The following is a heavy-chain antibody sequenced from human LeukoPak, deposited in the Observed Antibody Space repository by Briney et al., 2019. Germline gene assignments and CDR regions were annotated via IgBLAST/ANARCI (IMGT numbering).Heavy chain of an antibody. CDR2: INPNSGGT. CDR1: GYTFTDYY. D-gene: IGHD6-19*01. V-gene: IGHV1-2*02. CDR3: ARGDRLVYYCYMDV. Sequence: ASVKVSCKASGYTFTDYYMHWVRQAPGQGLEWMGWINPNSGGTNYAQKFQGRVTMTRDTSISTAYMEMSRLRSDDTAMYYCARGDRLVYYCYMDVWGKGTTVTISS. J-gene: IGHJ6*03.